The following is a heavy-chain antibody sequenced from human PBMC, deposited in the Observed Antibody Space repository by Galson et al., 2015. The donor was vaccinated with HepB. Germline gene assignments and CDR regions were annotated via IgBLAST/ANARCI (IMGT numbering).Heavy chain of an antibody. CDR2: ISGSGGST. CDR1: GFTFSSYA. V-gene: IGHV3-23*01. Sequence: SLRLSCAASGFTFSSYAMSWVRQAPGKGLEWVSAISGSGGSTYYADSVKGRFTISRDNSKNTLYLQMNSLRAEDTAVYYCAKSSLLWFGEFEGFDAFDIWGQGTMVTVSS. J-gene: IGHJ3*02. D-gene: IGHD3-10*01. CDR3: AKSSLLWFGEFEGFDAFDI.